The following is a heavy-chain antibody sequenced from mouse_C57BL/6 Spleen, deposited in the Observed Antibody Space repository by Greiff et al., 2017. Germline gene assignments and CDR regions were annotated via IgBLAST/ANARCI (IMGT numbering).Heavy chain of an antibody. CDR3: AFNWALYAMDY. CDR1: GFNIKDYY. D-gene: IGHD4-1*01. V-gene: IGHV14-2*01. J-gene: IGHJ4*01. Sequence: DVQLQESGAELVKPGASVKLSCTASGFNIKDYYMHWVKQRTEKGLEWIGRIDPEDGATKYAPKFQGKATISADTSSNTAYLQLSSLTSEDTAVYYCAFNWALYAMDYWGQGTSVTVSS. CDR2: IDPEDGAT.